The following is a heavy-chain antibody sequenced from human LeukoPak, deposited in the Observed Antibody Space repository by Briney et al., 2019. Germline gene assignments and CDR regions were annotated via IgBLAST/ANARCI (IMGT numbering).Heavy chain of an antibody. V-gene: IGHV4-38-2*02. Sequence: NASETLSLTCTVSGYSISSGYYWGWIRQSPGKGLEWVGSIYQSGTTYYNPSLKSRVTISVDTSKNQFSLKLSSVTAADTAVYYCARGNFYDSSGYYVGADYYYYYYMDVWGKGTTVTISS. CDR1: GYSISSGYY. CDR2: IYQSGTT. CDR3: ARGNFYDSSGYYVGADYYYYYYMDV. J-gene: IGHJ6*03. D-gene: IGHD3-22*01.